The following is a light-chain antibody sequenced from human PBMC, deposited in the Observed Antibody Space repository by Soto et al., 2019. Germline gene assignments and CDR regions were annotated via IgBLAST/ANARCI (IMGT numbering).Light chain of an antibody. CDR3: QTYKNYLT. Sequence: DIQMTQSPSTLSASVGDRVTITCRASQSISTWLAWYQQKPGKAPKVLLYGASSLESGVPSRFSGSGSGTEFTLTISSLQPDDFATYYCQTYKNYLTFGPGTKADIK. CDR1: QSISTW. J-gene: IGKJ3*01. CDR2: GAS. V-gene: IGKV1-5*01.